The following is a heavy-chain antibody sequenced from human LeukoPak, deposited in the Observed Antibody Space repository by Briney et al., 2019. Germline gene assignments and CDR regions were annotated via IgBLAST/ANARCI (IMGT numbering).Heavy chain of an antibody. CDR1: GFTFDDYA. CDR2: ISWNSGSI. Sequence: GGSLRLSCAASGFTFDDYAMHWVRHAPGKGLEWVSGISWNSGSIGYADSVKGRFTISRDNSKNTLYLQMNSLRAEDTAVYYCARTGREFDYWGQGTLVTVSS. V-gene: IGHV3-9*01. CDR3: ARTGREFDY. J-gene: IGHJ4*02.